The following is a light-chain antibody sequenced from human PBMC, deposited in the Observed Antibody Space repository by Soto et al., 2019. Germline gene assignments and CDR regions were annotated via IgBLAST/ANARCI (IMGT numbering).Light chain of an antibody. J-gene: IGLJ1*01. CDR3: SSYTSSSTVGV. Sequence: VLPQYDSVYCCPGHSITLSCTGTRSDIGAYDYLSWYQQHTGKAPRVIISEVSKRPSGVSHRFSGSKSGNTASLTISGLQAEDEADYYCSSYTSSSTVGVFGTGTKVILL. V-gene: IGLV2-14*01. CDR2: EVS. CDR1: RSDIGAYDY.